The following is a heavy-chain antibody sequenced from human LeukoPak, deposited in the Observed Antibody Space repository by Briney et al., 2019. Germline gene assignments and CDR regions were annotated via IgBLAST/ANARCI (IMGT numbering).Heavy chain of an antibody. J-gene: IGHJ6*04. D-gene: IGHD3-10*01. CDR2: ISSSSSYI. CDR3: ARWAITMVRDPPRSYGMDV. V-gene: IGHV3-21*01. CDR1: GFTFSSYS. Sequence: GSLRLSCAASGFTFSSYSMNWVRQAPGKGLEWVSSISSSSSYIYYADSVKGRFTISRDNAKNSLYLQMNSLRAEDTAVYYCARWAITMVRDPPRSYGMDVWGKGTTVTVSS.